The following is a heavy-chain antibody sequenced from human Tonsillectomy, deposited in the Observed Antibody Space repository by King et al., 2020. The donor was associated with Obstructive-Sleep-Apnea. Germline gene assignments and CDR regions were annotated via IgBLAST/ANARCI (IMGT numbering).Heavy chain of an antibody. D-gene: IGHD2-2*01. V-gene: IGHV3-64*01. CDR1: GFTFSSYA. J-gene: IGHJ2*01. Sequence: VQLVESGGGLVQPGGSLRLSCAASGFTFSSYAMHWVRQAPGKGREYVSAISGNGGSTYYANSVKGRFTISRDNFKNTLYLQMGSLRAEDMAVYYCGRDEIGVVPAARYWYFDLWGRGTLVTVSS. CDR2: ISGNGGST. CDR3: GRDEIGVVPAARYWYFDL.